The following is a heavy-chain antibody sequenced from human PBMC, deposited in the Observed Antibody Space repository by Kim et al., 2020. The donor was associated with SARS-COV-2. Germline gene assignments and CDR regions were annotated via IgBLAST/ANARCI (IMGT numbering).Heavy chain of an antibody. D-gene: IGHD3-22*01. Sequence: SQTLSLTCAISGDSVSSNSAAWNWIRQSPSRGLEWLGRTYYRSKWYNDYAVSVKSRITINPDTSKNQFSLQLNSVTPEDTAVYYCASITMIVVVTPESRDYGMDVWGQGTTVTVSS. CDR2: TYYRSKWYN. CDR1: GDSVSSNSAA. V-gene: IGHV6-1*01. CDR3: ASITMIVVVTPESRDYGMDV. J-gene: IGHJ6*02.